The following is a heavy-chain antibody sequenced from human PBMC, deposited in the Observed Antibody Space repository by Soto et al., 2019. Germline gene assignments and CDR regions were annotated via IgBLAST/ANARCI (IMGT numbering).Heavy chain of an antibody. V-gene: IGHV4-4*07. J-gene: IGHJ6*02. Sequence: SLTCTVSGGSISSYYWSWIRQPAGKGLEWIGRIYTSGSTNYNPSLKSRVTMSVDTSKNQFSLKLSSVTAADTAVYYCARVQKGYYYGSVTYYYGMDVWGQGTTVTVSS. CDR2: IYTSGST. D-gene: IGHD3-10*01. CDR3: ARVQKGYYYGSVTYYYGMDV. CDR1: GGSISSYY.